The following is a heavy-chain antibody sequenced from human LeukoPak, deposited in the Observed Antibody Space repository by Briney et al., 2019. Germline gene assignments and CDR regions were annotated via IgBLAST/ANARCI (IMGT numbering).Heavy chain of an antibody. J-gene: IGHJ4*02. CDR3: VRGPRPAVTTIPSPIDY. CDR1: GGTFSSYA. CDR2: IIPIFGTA. V-gene: IGHV1-69*05. Sequence: GASVKVSCKASGGTFSSYAISWVRQAPGQGLEWMGRIIPIFGTANYALKFQGRVTITTDESTSTAYMELSSLRSEDTAVYYCVRGPRPAVTTIPSPIDYWGQGTLVTVSS. D-gene: IGHD4-17*01.